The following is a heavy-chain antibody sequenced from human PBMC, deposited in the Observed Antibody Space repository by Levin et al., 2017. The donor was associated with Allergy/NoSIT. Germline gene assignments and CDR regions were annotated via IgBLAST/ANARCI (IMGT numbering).Heavy chain of an antibody. CDR2: ISYDGSNK. CDR1: GFTFSSYG. D-gene: IGHD3-10*01. V-gene: IGHV3-30*18. J-gene: IGHJ4*02. CDR3: AKDEITMVRGGGYYFDY. Sequence: GGSLRLSCAASGFTFSSYGMHWVRQAPGKGLEWVAVISYDGSNKYYADSVKGRFTISRDNSKNTLYLQMNSLRAEDTAVYYCAKDEITMVRGGGYYFDYWGQGTLVTVSS.